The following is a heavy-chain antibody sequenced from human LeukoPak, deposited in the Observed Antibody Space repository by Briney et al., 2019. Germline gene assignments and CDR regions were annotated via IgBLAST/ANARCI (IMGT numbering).Heavy chain of an antibody. J-gene: IGHJ5*02. CDR2: IYHSGST. V-gene: IGHV4-30-2*01. D-gene: IGHD2-2*01. CDR1: GGSISSGGYY. Sequence: SQTLSLTCTVSGGSISSGGYYWSWIRQHPGKGLEWIGYIYHSGSTYYNPSLKSRVTISVDRSKNQFSLKLSSVTAADTAVYYCARTLLSTSCWFDPWGQGTLVTVSS. CDR3: ARTLLSTSCWFDP.